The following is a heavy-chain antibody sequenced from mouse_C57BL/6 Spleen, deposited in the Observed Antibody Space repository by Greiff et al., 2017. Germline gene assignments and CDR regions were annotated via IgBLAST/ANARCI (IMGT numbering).Heavy chain of an antibody. Sequence: EVQRVESEGGLVQPGSSMKLSCTASGFTFSDYYMAWVRQVPEKGLEWVANINYDGSSTYYLDSLKSRFIISRDTAKNILYLQMNSLKSEGTATYYCAREGSTRAMDYWGQGTSVTVSS. J-gene: IGHJ4*01. V-gene: IGHV5-16*01. CDR3: AREGSTRAMDY. CDR1: GFTFSDYY. CDR2: INYDGSST.